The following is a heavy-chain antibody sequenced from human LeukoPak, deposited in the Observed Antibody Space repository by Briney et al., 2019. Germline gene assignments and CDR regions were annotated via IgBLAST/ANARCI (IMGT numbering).Heavy chain of an antibody. CDR2: ISSSSSYI. Sequence: GGSLRLSCAASGFTFSSYSMNWVRQAPGKGLEWVSSISSSSSYIYYADSVKGRFTISRDNAKNSLYLQMNSLRAEDTAVYYCATTSSSSWDYFDYWGQEPWSPSPQ. V-gene: IGHV3-21*01. D-gene: IGHD6-13*01. CDR3: ATTSSSSWDYFDY. J-gene: IGHJ4*01. CDR1: GFTFSSYS.